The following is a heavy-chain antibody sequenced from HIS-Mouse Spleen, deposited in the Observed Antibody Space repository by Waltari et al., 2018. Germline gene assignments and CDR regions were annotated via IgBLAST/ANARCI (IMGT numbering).Heavy chain of an antibody. CDR2: FSSRSSHI. D-gene: IGHD1-26*01. CDR3: ARGASGSYYLVSVSDY. CDR1: GFTFSSYS. J-gene: IGHJ4*02. V-gene: IGHV3-48*01. Sequence: EVQLVESGGGLVQPGGSLRLSCAASGFTFSSYSMNWVRRAPGKGREWVSLFSSRSSHIYYADSVKGRFTISRDNAKNSLYLQMNSLRAEDTAVYYCARGASGSYYLVSVSDYWGQGTLVTVSS.